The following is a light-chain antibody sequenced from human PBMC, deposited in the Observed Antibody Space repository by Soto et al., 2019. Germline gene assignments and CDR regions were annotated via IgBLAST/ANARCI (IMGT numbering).Light chain of an antibody. Sequence: DIQMTQSPSSLSASVGDRVTITCQASQDISTYLEWFQQKPGKAPKLLVYGASTLQSGVPSRYSGSGSGTEFTLTISNLQPDDFATYYCQQYESYSPWTFGQGTKVDIK. CDR2: GAS. CDR3: QQYESYSPWT. V-gene: IGKV1-16*01. J-gene: IGKJ1*01. CDR1: QDISTY.